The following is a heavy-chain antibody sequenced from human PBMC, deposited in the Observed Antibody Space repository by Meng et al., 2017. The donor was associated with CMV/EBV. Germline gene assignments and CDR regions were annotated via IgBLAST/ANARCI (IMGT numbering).Heavy chain of an antibody. D-gene: IGHD3-3*01. CDR1: GFSFSNFA. J-gene: IGHJ3*02. CDR3: AREIVRSYYDFWSGYYSVPTGAFDI. V-gene: IGHV3-23*03. Sequence: GESLKISCAASGFSFSNFAMTWVRQAPGKGLEWVLVIDTGATRTYYADSVKGRFTISRDNAKNSLYLQMNSLRAEDTAVYYCAREIVRSYYDFWSGYYSVPTGAFDIWGQGTMVTVSS. CDR2: IDTGATRT.